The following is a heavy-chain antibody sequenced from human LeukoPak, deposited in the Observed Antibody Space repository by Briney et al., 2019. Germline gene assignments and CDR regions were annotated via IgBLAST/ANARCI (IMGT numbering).Heavy chain of an antibody. CDR1: GYSISSGYY. Sequence: SETLSLTCTVSGYSISSGYYWGWIRQPPGKGLEWIGSIYHSGSTYYNPSLKSRVTISVDTSKNQFSLKLSSVTAADTAVYYCARDKLSGYYPNDAFDIWGQGTMVTVSS. J-gene: IGHJ3*02. CDR2: IYHSGST. CDR3: ARDKLSGYYPNDAFDI. D-gene: IGHD3-3*01. V-gene: IGHV4-38-2*02.